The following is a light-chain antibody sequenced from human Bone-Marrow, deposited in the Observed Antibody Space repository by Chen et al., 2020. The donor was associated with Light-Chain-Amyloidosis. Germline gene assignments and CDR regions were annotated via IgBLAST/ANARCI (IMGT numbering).Light chain of an antibody. CDR1: QNINNN. V-gene: IGKV3-15*01. J-gene: IGKJ4*01. Sequence: EIVMTQSPATLSASPGESATLSCRASQNINNNFAWYQQKPGQAPRLLMHGASTRATGIPARFSGSGSGTEFTLTISSLQPEDFAVYYCQQRNNWPLTFGGGTKVEI. CDR2: GAS. CDR3: QQRNNWPLT.